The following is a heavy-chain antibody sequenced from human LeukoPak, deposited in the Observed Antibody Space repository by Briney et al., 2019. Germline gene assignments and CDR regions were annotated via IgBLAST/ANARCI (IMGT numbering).Heavy chain of an antibody. Sequence: SGESLKISCKNSGYNFTSYWIGWVRQMPGKGLEWMGIIYPGDSDTRYSPSFQGQVTISADKSISTAYLQWSSLKASDTAMYYCARHTGSGSPQQPIDYWGQGTLVTVSS. D-gene: IGHD3-10*01. V-gene: IGHV5-51*01. CDR3: ARHTGSGSPQQPIDY. CDR2: IYPGDSDT. J-gene: IGHJ4*02. CDR1: GYNFTSYW.